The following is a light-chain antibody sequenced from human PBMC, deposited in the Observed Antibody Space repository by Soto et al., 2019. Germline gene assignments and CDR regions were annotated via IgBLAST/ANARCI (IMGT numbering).Light chain of an antibody. CDR3: SSYTNSGTLMV. Sequence: QSVLTQPASVSGSPGQSITISCTGTSSDVGGYNFVSWFQQHPGKAPKLMIYDVGNRPSGVSNRFSGSKSGNTASLTISGLQAEDEADYYCSSYTNSGTLMVFGGGTQLTVL. CDR2: DVG. V-gene: IGLV2-14*01. CDR1: SSDVGGYNF. J-gene: IGLJ2*01.